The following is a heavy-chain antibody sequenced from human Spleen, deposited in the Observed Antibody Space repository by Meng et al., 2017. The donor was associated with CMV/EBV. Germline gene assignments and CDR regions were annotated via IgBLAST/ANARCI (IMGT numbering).Heavy chain of an antibody. CDR1: GGSFRVYF. V-gene: IGHV4-34*01. D-gene: IGHD2-2*01. CDR2: INHSGTT. Sequence: SETLSLTCAVYGGSFRVYFWTWIRQPPGKGLEWVGEINHSGTTNYNPSLKSRVTISIDTSKNQFSLKLSSVTAADTALYYCARLARGAPAAIDYWGQGTLVTVSS. CDR3: ARLARGAPAAIDY. J-gene: IGHJ4*02.